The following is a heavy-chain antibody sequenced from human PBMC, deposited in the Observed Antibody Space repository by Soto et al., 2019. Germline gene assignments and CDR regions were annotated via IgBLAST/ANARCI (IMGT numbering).Heavy chain of an antibody. CDR2: ISYDGSNK. Sequence: QVQLVESGGGVVQPGRSLRLSCAASGFTFSSYAMHWVRQAPGKGLEWVAVISYDGSNKYYADSVKGRFTISRDNSKNTLYLQMNSLRAEDTAVYYCARDALPYCSGGSCYYFDYWGQGTLVTVSS. J-gene: IGHJ4*02. CDR1: GFTFSSYA. V-gene: IGHV3-30-3*01. CDR3: ARDALPYCSGGSCYYFDY. D-gene: IGHD2-15*01.